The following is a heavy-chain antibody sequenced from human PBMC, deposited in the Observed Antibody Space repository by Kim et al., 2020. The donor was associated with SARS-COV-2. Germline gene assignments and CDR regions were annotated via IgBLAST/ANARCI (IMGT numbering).Heavy chain of an antibody. Sequence: ASVKVSCKASGYTFTGYYMHWVRQAPGQGLEWMGWINPNSGGTNYAQKFQGRVTMTRDTSISTAYMELSRLRSDDTAVYYCARGGGYSSRSRAYDGFEWGQGTLVTVSS. CDR2: INPNSGGT. J-gene: IGHJ4*02. D-gene: IGHD6-13*01. V-gene: IGHV1-2*02. CDR3: ARGGGYSSRSRAYDGFE. CDR1: GYTFTGYY.